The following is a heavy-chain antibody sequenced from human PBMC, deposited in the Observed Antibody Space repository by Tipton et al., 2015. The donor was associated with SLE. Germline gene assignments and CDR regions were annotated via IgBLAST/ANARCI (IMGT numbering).Heavy chain of an antibody. CDR3: ARDLGSGWYFVY. V-gene: IGHV4-61*01. Sequence: GLVKPSETLSLTCAVYGGSISSSSSYYWAWIRQPPGKGLEWIGEISYRGSTNYNPSLKSRVTISLDTSKNQSSLNLNSVTAADSAVYYCARDLGSGWYFVYWGQGTLVTVSS. CDR1: GGSISSSSSYY. J-gene: IGHJ4*02. D-gene: IGHD6-25*01. CDR2: ISYRGST.